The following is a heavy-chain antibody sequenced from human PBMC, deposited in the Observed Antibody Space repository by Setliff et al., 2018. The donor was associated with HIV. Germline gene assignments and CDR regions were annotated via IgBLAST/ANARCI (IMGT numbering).Heavy chain of an antibody. CDR1: GYTFTDYY. J-gene: IGHJ4*02. CDR2: ADPQSGRA. Sequence: GASVKVSCKVSGYTFTDYYIHWLRQAPGKGLEWVGLADPQSGRAIFAQEVQGRITIIADTSTDSTYMELSSLRSEDTALYYCARTPYCTNGLCYRYFFDYWGQGTLVTVSS. D-gene: IGHD2-8*01. CDR3: ARTPYCTNGLCYRYFFDY. V-gene: IGHV1-69-2*01.